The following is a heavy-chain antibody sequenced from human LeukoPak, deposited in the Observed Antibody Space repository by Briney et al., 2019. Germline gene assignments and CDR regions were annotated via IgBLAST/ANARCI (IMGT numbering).Heavy chain of an antibody. V-gene: IGHV3-30*02. CDR2: IRYDGSNK. D-gene: IGHD3-10*01. CDR1: GFTFSSYG. J-gene: IGHJ6*03. CDR3: ARAVDYGSGSHYYYYMDV. Sequence: PGGSLRLPCAASGFTFSSYGMHWVRQAPGKGLEWVAFIRYDGSNKYYADSVKGRFTISRDNAKNSLYLQMNSLRAEDTAVYYCARAVDYGSGSHYYYYMDVWGNGTTVTISS.